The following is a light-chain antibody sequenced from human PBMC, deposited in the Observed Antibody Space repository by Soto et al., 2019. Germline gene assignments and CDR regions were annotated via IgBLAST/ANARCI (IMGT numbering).Light chain of an antibody. V-gene: IGKV3D-15*01. CDR2: DAS. Sequence: KRQSIATLSVSLKKRATLSCRASQSVSNTLAWYQQRPGQAPRLLIYDASTRATGVPTRFSGSGSGTEFTLTISSLQSDDSAIYYCQQYNNWPRTFGQGTKVDIK. CDR3: QQYNNWPRT. CDR1: QSVSNT. J-gene: IGKJ1*01.